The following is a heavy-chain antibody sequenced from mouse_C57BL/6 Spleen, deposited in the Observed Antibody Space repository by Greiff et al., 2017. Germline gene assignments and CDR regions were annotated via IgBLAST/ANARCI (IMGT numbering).Heavy chain of an antibody. J-gene: IGHJ4*01. CDR2: IYPGDGDT. CDR1: GYAFSSSW. CDR3: AVYYGTLGAMDY. Sequence: QVQLKESGPELVKPGASVKISCKASGYAFSSSWMNWVKQRPGKGLEWIGRIYPGDGDTNYNGKFKGKATLTADKSSSTAYMQLSSLTSEDSAVYFCAVYYGTLGAMDYWGQGTSVTVSS. V-gene: IGHV1-82*01. D-gene: IGHD2-1*01.